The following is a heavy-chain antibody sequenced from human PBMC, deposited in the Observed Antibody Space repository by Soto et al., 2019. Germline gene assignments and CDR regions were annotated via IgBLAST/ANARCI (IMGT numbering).Heavy chain of an antibody. V-gene: IGHV3-23*01. D-gene: IGHD2-2*01. J-gene: IGHJ3*02. CDR1: GFTFSNYA. Sequence: EVRLLESGGGLVQPGGSLRLSCVASGFTFSNYAMSWVGQAPGKGLEWVSVVTGRSSSTYYADSVEGRFIISKDNSRNTLFLQRNSLGAEDTAVYYCTKHLPSKKNQRRWADAFHIWGQGTILTVSS. CDR2: VTGRSSST. CDR3: TKHLPSKKNQRRWADAFHI.